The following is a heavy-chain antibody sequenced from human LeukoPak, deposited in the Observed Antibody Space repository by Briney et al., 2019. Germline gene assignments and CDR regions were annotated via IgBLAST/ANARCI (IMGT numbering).Heavy chain of an antibody. V-gene: IGHV3-43*02. J-gene: IGHJ4*02. CDR2: ISGDGGRT. CDR3: AKDPSYYDSSGYYYPDY. D-gene: IGHD3-22*01. CDR1: GFTFDDYA. Sequence: GGSLRLSCAASGFTFDDYAMHWVRQAPGKGLELGSLISGDGGRTYYADSVKGRFTISRDNSKNSLYLQMNSLRTEDTALYYCAKDPSYYDSSGYYYPDYWGQGTLVTVSS.